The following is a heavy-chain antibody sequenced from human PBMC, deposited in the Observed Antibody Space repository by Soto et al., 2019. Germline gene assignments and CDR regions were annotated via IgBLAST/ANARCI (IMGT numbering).Heavy chain of an antibody. J-gene: IGHJ6*02. CDR2: INHSGST. CDR1: GGSFSGDY. CDR3: ARGSYSSSSSYYYGMDV. V-gene: IGHV4-34*01. D-gene: IGHD6-6*01. Sequence: QVQLQQWGVGLLKPSETLSLTCAVYGGSFSGDYWSWIRQPPGKGLEWIGEINHSGSTNYNPSLKSRVTISVDTSKNQFSLKLRSVTAADTAVYYCARGSYSSSSSYYYGMDVWGQGTTVTVSS.